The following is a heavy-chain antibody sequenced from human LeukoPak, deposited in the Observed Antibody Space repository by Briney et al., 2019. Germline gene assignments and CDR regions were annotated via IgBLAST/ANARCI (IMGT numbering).Heavy chain of an antibody. Sequence: PGGSLRLSCAASGFTFSSYAMHWVRQAPGKGLEWVAVISYDGSNKYYADSVKGRFTISRDNSKNTLYLQMNSLRAEDTAVYYCAGDGGGLLWFAYYYDYWGQGTLVTVSS. CDR1: GFTFSSYA. V-gene: IGHV3-30-3*01. CDR3: AGDGGGLLWFAYYYDY. J-gene: IGHJ4*02. D-gene: IGHD3-10*01. CDR2: ISYDGSNK.